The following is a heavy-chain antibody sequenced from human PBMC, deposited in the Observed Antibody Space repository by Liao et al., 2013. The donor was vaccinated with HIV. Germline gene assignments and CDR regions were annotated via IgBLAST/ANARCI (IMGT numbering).Heavy chain of an antibody. CDR3: ARTDQYYDFWNGYENWFDP. J-gene: IGHJ5*02. D-gene: IGHD3-3*01. V-gene: IGHV4-34*10. Sequence: QVQLQESGPGLVKPSETLSLTCTVSGGSISSYYWSWIRQPPGKGLEWIGEINHSGSTNYNPSLKSRVTISVDTSKNQFSLKLSSVTAADTAVYYCARTDQYYDFWNGYENWFDPWGQGTLVTVSS. CDR2: INHSGST. CDR1: GGSISSYY.